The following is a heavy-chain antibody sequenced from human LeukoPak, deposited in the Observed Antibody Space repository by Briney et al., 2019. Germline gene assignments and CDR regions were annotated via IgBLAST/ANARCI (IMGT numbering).Heavy chain of an antibody. CDR1: GFTFDDYG. J-gene: IGHJ1*01. Sequence: GGSLRLSCAASGFTFDDYGMSWVRQVPGKGLEWVSGINWNGGSTGYADSVKGRFTISRDNAKNSLYLQMNSLRAEDTAVYYCATPPYCGGDCLEYFQHWGQGTLVTVSS. CDR3: ATPPYCGGDCLEYFQH. CDR2: INWNGGST. V-gene: IGHV3-20*04. D-gene: IGHD2-21*02.